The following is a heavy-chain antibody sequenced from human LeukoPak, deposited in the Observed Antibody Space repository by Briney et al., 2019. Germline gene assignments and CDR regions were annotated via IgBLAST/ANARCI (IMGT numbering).Heavy chain of an antibody. CDR3: AKVINSGYYSPFDY. V-gene: IGHV3-30*02. CDR2: ISLDGTKK. D-gene: IGHD3-22*01. Sequence: PGGSLRLSCAASRLTFSSHGFHWVRQAPGKGLEWVTFISLDGTKKSYADSVKGRFTFSRDDSKNTLYLEMNSLRAEDTAVYYCAKVINSGYYSPFDYWGQGTLVTVSS. CDR1: RLTFSSHG. J-gene: IGHJ4*02.